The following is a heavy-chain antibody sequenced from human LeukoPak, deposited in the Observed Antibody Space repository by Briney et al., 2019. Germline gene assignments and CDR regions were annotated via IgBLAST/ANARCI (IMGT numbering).Heavy chain of an antibody. CDR3: ARENIYVSGWYD. J-gene: IGHJ4*02. CDR2: MDTSGSS. CDR1: GGSISSYY. V-gene: IGHV4-4*07. Sequence: SETLSLTCTVSGGSISSYYWSWISQPAGKGLEWIGRMDTSGSSDYNPSLKSRVTMSVDTSKLQFSLKLRSVTAADTAVYYCARENIYVSGWYDWGEGTLVSVSS. D-gene: IGHD6-19*01.